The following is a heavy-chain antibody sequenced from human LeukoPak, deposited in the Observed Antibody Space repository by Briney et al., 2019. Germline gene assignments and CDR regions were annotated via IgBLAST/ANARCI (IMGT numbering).Heavy chain of an antibody. J-gene: IGHJ4*02. D-gene: IGHD3-3*01. V-gene: IGHV1-8*01. CDR1: GYTFTSYD. Sequence: ASVKVSCKASGYTFTSYDINWVRQATGQGLEWMGWMNPNSGNTGYAQKFQGRVTVTRNTSISTAYMELSSLRSEDTAVYYCARVSDFWSGYGYWGQGTLVTVSS. CDR3: ARVSDFWSGYGY. CDR2: MNPNSGNT.